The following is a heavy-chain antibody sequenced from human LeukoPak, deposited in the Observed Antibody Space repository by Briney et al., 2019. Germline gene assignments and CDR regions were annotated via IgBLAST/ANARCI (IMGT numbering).Heavy chain of an antibody. CDR1: GGSISSGGYY. CDR3: ARGVTSFNASDS. Sequence: SETLSLTCTVSGGSISSGGYYWSWIRQHPGKGLEWIGYIYYSGSAYYNPSLKSRVTISVDTSKNQFSLKLSSVTAADTAVYYCARGVTSFNASDSSGQGTTVTASS. V-gene: IGHV4-31*03. J-gene: IGHJ3*02. CDR2: IYYSGSA. D-gene: IGHD3-10*01.